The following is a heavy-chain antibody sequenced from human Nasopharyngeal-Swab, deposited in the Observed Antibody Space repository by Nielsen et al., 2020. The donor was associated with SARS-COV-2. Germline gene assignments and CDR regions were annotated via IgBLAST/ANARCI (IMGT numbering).Heavy chain of an antibody. CDR3: ARDFPGYSSGWLNQINYYVDY. V-gene: IGHV3-30-3*01. Sequence: GGSLRLSCAASGFTFSSYAMHWVRQAPGKGLEWVAVISYDGSNKYYADSVKGRFTISRDNSKNTLYLQMNSLRAEDTAVYYCARDFPGYSSGWLNQINYYVDYWGQGTLVTVSS. CDR2: ISYDGSNK. J-gene: IGHJ4*02. CDR1: GFTFSSYA. D-gene: IGHD6-19*01.